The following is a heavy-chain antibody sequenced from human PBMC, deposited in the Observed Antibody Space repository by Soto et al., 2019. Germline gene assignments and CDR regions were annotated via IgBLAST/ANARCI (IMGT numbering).Heavy chain of an antibody. V-gene: IGHV4-31*02. J-gene: IGHJ4*02. CDR2: IYYRGST. CDR1: GGSISSGGYY. D-gene: IGHD2-2*01. CDR3: ATVVKPRHWCSTSCQGGLTFDY. Sequence: KPSETLSLTSNVSGGSISSGGYYWSWIRQHQGNGLGWIGYIYYRGSTYYNPSLKSRVSISVDTSKNQFSLKVSSVTATDTAVYECATVVKPRHWCSTSCQGGLTFDYWGQGALVTVSS.